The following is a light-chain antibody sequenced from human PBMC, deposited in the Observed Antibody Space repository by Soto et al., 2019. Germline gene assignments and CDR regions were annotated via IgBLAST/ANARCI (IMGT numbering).Light chain of an antibody. J-gene: IGKJ1*01. CDR3: QQYGRT. CDR2: RAS. V-gene: IGKV1-5*03. CDR1: QSIGAA. Sequence: DIQMTQSPSTLSASIGDRVTITCRASQSIGAALAWYQQKPGKAPNLLIYRASSLESGVPSRFSGTGSGTEFTLAISSLQPDDFATYYCQQYGRTLGQGTKVDIK.